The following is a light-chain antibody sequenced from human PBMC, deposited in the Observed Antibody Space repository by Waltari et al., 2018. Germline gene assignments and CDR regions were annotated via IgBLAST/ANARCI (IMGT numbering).Light chain of an antibody. J-gene: IGKJ1*01. Sequence: EIVLTQSPATLSLSPGERATLSCRASQSVSSYLAWYQHKPGQAPRLIIYDASNGATGIPSRFSGSGSWTDFTLTISSLEPEDFAVYYCQQRSNWPRTFGQGTKVEIK. CDR3: QQRSNWPRT. CDR1: QSVSSY. V-gene: IGKV3-11*01. CDR2: DAS.